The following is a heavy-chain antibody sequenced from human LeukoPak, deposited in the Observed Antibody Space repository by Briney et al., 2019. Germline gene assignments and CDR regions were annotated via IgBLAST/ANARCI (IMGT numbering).Heavy chain of an antibody. J-gene: IGHJ4*02. CDR1: GGSISSGGYY. Sequence: PSETLSLTCTVSGGSISSGGYYWSWIRQHPGKGLEWIGYIYYSGSTYYNPSLKSRVTISVDTSKNQFSLKLSSVIAADTAVYYCAEYYDSSGSFDYWGQGTLVTVSS. CDR2: IYYSGST. V-gene: IGHV4-31*03. CDR3: AEYYDSSGSFDY. D-gene: IGHD3-22*01.